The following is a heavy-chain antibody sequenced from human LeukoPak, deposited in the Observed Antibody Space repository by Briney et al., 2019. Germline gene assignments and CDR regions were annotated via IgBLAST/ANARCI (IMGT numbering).Heavy chain of an antibody. J-gene: IGHJ4*02. CDR1: GFTFSSYA. V-gene: IGHV3-23*01. CDR3: ASSRYSGSSRALGDY. D-gene: IGHD1-26*01. CDR2: ISGSGGST. Sequence: PGGSLRLSCAASGFTFSSYAMSWVRQAPGKGLEWVSAISGSGGSTYYADSVKGRFTISRDNSKNTLYLQMNSLRAEDTAVYYCASSRYSGSSRALGDYWGQGTLVTVSS.